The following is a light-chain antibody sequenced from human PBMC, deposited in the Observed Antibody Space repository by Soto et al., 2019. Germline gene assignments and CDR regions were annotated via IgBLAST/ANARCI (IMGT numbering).Light chain of an antibody. CDR3: LQDHEHLT. CDR1: QDISND. V-gene: IGKV1-6*01. CDR2: GAS. Sequence: AIQMTQSPSSLSASVGDRVTITCRASQDISNDLGWYQQKPGKAPNLLIYGASTLQSGVPLRFSGSGSGTDFTLTISSLQPEDSASYYCLQDHEHLTFGGGTRVEIK. J-gene: IGKJ4*01.